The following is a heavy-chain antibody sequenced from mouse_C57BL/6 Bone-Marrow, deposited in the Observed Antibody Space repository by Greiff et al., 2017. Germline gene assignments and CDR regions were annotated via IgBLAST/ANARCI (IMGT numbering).Heavy chain of an antibody. J-gene: IGHJ2*01. CDR3: ARSYCYGSSYFDY. Sequence: VQLVESGAELAKPGASVKLSCKASGYTFTSYWMHWVKQRPGQGLEWIGYINPSSGYTKYNQKFKDKATLTTDKSSSTAYKQLSSLTYEDSANYVWARSYCYGSSYFDYWGQGTTLTVSA. CDR2: INPSSGYT. V-gene: IGHV1-7*01. CDR1: GYTFTSYW. D-gene: IGHD1-1*01.